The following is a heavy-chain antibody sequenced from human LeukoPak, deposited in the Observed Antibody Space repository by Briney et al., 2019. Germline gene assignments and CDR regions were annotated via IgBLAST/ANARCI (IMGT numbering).Heavy chain of an antibody. J-gene: IGHJ4*02. CDR1: GFTFSSYW. D-gene: IGHD1-26*01. Sequence: PGGSLRLSCAASGFTFSSYWMSWVRQAPGKGLEWVSNIKQDGSEKYYVDSVKGRFTISRDNAKNSLYLQMNSLRAEDTAVYYCASLSCRIEGSPDCWGEGTLVTVSS. V-gene: IGHV3-7*01. CDR3: ASLSCRIEGSPDC. CDR2: IKQDGSEK.